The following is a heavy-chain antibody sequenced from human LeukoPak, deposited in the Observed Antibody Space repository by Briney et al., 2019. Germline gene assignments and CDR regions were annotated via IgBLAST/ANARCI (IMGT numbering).Heavy chain of an antibody. CDR1: GGSISSGDYY. J-gene: IGHJ4*02. CDR2: IYYSGST. CDR3: AREALSGYSYGYDC. V-gene: IGHV4-30-4*01. D-gene: IGHD5-18*01. Sequence: SETLSLTCTVSGGSISSGDYYWSWIRQPPGKGLEWIGYIYYSGSTYYNPSLKSRVTISVDTSKNQFSLKLSSVTAADTAVYYCAREALSGYSYGYDCWGQGTLVTVSS.